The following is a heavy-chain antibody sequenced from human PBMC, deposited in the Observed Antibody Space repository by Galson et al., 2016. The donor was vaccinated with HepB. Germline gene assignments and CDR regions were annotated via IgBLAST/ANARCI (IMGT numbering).Heavy chain of an antibody. CDR2: INRDGSTT. V-gene: IGHV3-74*01. CDR3: ARGCPETTYYYYMDV. CDR1: GFIFSTYW. D-gene: IGHD1-7*01. Sequence: SLRLSCAASGFIFSTYWMHWVRQVPGKGLVWVSRINRDGSTTSYADSVKGRFTITRDNAKNTRYLQIDSLRAEDTAVYYCARGCPETTYYYYMDVWGKGTTVAVSS. J-gene: IGHJ6*03.